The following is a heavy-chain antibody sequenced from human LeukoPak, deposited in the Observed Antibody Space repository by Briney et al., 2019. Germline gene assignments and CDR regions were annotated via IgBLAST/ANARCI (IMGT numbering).Heavy chain of an antibody. CDR3: ARRGEYSNGLDYYFDY. CDR1: GYSFTIYW. CDR2: IYPGDSDT. D-gene: IGHD4-11*01. J-gene: IGHJ4*02. V-gene: IGHV5-51*01. Sequence: GESLKISCKGSGYSFTIYWIGWVRQMPGKGLEWMGIIYPGDSDTRYSPSFQGQVTISADKSISTAYLQWSSLKASDTAMYYCARRGEYSNGLDYYFDYWGQGTLVTVSS.